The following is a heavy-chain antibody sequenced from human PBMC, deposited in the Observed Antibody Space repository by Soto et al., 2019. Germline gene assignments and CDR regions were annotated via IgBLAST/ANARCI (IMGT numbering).Heavy chain of an antibody. D-gene: IGHD5-12*01. V-gene: IGHV2-70*11. CDR3: ARSPFGYSGYDLGYYYYMDV. J-gene: IGHJ6*03. CDR1: GFSLSTSGMC. CDR2: IDWDDDK. Sequence: SGPTLVNPTQTLTLTCTFSGFSLSTSGMCVSWIRQPPGKALEWLARIDWDDDKYYSTSLKTRLTISKDTSKNQVVLTMTNMDPVDTATYYCARSPFGYSGYDLGYYYYMDVWGKGTTVTVSS.